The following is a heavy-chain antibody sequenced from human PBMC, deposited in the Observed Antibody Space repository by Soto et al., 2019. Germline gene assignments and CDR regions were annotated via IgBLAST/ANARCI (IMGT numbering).Heavy chain of an antibody. Sequence: PGGSLRLSCAASRFTFSRSWMTWVRQAPGKGLEWVAHIKPDGSEKDYVDSVKGRFTISRDNAKNSLYLQMNSLRVEDTAVYFCARDVGYKAFDIWGQGTPVTVSS. J-gene: IGHJ3*02. CDR3: ARDVGYKAFDI. V-gene: IGHV3-7*01. D-gene: IGHD1-1*01. CDR2: IKPDGSEK. CDR1: RFTFSRSW.